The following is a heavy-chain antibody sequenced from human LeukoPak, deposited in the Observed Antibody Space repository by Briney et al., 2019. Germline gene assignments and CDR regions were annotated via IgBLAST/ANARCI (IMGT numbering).Heavy chain of an antibody. J-gene: IGHJ6*03. CDR3: ARDKPGSHYYVDV. CDR2: IHSDGSST. D-gene: IGHD1-1*01. CDR1: GFTFSSYW. Sequence: GGSLRLSCAASGFTFSSYWMHWVRQAPGKGLEWVSRIHSDGSSTSYADFVKGRFTISRDNAKNTLYLQMNSLRAEDTAVCYCARDKPGSHYYVDVWGKGTTVTVSS. V-gene: IGHV3-74*01.